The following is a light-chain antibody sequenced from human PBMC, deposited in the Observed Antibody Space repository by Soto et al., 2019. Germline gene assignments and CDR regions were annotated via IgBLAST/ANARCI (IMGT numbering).Light chain of an antibody. CDR2: DVS. CDR1: SSDVGTYNY. J-gene: IGLJ2*01. CDR3: SSYTSSSTLL. Sequence: QSALTQPASVSGSPGQSITISCTGTSSDVGTYNYVSWYQHHPGKAPKLMIYDVSNRPSGVSNRFSGPKSGNTASLTISGLQAEDEADYYCSSYTSSSTLLFGGGTKLTVL. V-gene: IGLV2-14*03.